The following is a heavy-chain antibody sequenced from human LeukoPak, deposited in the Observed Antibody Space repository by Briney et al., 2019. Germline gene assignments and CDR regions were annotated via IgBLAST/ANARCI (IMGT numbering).Heavy chain of an antibody. CDR1: GGSFSGYY. CDR2: INHGGST. V-gene: IGHV4-34*01. D-gene: IGHD2-2*01. J-gene: IGHJ6*02. Sequence: SETLSLTCAVYGGSFSGYYWSWIRQPPGKGLEWIGEINHGGSTNYNPSLKSRVTISVDTSKNQFSLKLSSVTAADTAVYYCARGRCNSTSCPYYYYYGMDVWGQGTTVTVSS. CDR3: ARGRCNSTSCPYYYYYGMDV.